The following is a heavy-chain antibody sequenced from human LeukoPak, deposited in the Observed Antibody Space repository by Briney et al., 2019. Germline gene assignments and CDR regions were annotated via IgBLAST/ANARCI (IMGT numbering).Heavy chain of an antibody. Sequence: GGSLRLSCVGSGFTFSSYTMTWVRQAPGKGLEWVSAIGGRGGSTYYADSVKGRFTITRDNSKNTLYMQMDSLRAEDTAVYYCARALYSGSYLYYFDYWGQGTLVTVSS. V-gene: IGHV3-23*01. CDR1: GFTFSSYT. D-gene: IGHD1-26*01. J-gene: IGHJ4*02. CDR3: ARALYSGSYLYYFDY. CDR2: IGGRGGST.